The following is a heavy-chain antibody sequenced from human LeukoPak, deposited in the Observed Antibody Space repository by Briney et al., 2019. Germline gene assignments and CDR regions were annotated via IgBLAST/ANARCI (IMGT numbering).Heavy chain of an antibody. CDR2: ISVSGGGT. CDR3: ARIAVSGTWYFDL. CDR1: GFTFP. Sequence: QSGGSLRLSCAASGFTFPMSWVRQAPGTGLEWVSSISVSGGGTFYADSVKGRFTVSRDNSKNTLYLQMNSLRSEDSALYYCARIAVSGTWYFDLWGQGTLVTVSS. D-gene: IGHD6-19*01. J-gene: IGHJ4*02. V-gene: IGHV3-23*01.